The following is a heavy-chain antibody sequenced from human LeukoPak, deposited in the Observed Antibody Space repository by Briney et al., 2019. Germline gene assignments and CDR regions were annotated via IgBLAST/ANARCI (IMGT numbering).Heavy chain of an antibody. CDR1: GFTFSSYS. CDR2: ISSSSSYI. CDR3: ARGGSGYEWTQFDY. D-gene: IGHD5-12*01. V-gene: IGHV3-21*01. Sequence: NPGGSLRLSCAASGFTFSSYSMNWVRQAPGKGLEWVSSISSSSSYIFYADSVKGRFTISRDNAKNSLYLQMNSLRAEDTAVYYCARGGSGYEWTQFDYWGQGILVTVSS. J-gene: IGHJ4*02.